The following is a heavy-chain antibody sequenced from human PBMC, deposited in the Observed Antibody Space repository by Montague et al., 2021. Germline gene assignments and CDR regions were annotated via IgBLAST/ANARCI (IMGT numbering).Heavy chain of an antibody. D-gene: IGHD6-13*01. J-gene: IGHJ5*02. CDR1: GASITSNIYY. Sequence: SETLSLTCTVSGASITSNIYYWGWIRQSPGKGLEWIGSIYYGGNSFYQPSLKSRITMAVDTSKNQFSLKLSSVTAADTAIYYCARVLSSWYVGWFDPWGQGTLVTVSS. CDR3: ARVLSSWYVGWFDP. V-gene: IGHV4-39*07. CDR2: IYYGGNS.